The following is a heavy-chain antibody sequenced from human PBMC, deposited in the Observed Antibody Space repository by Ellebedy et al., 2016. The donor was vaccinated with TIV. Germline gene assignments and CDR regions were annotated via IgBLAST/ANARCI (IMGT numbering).Heavy chain of an antibody. J-gene: IGHJ6*02. V-gene: IGHV5-51*01. Sequence: GESLKISCKGSGYSFTSYWIGWVRQMPGKGLEWMGIIYPGDSDTRYSPSFQGQVTISADKSINTAYLQWSSLKASDTAMYYCARWVYSSSSYYYYGMDVWGQGTLVTVSS. CDR2: IYPGDSDT. CDR1: GYSFTSYW. CDR3: ARWVYSSSSYYYYGMDV. D-gene: IGHD6-6*01.